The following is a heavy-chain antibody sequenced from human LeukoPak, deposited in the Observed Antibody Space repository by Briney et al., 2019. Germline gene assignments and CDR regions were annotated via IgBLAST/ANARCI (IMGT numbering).Heavy chain of an antibody. D-gene: IGHD3-10*01. CDR2: INPSGGST. Sequence: GASVKVSCKASGYTFTSYYMHWVRQAPGQGLEWMGIINPSGGSTTYAQKFQGRVTMTRDTSISTAYMELSRLRSDDTAVYYCATLYGSGSIYGSVGFDYWGQGTLVTVSS. J-gene: IGHJ4*02. CDR3: ATLYGSGSIYGSVGFDY. V-gene: IGHV1-46*01. CDR1: GYTFTSYY.